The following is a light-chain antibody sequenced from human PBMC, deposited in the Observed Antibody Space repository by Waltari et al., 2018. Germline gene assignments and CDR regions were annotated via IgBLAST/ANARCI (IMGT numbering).Light chain of an antibody. CDR2: EVS. CDR1: SSDVGGYNY. Sequence: QSALTQPASVSGSPGQSITISCTGTSSDVGGYNYVSWYQHHPGKAPKLMIYEVSNRPSGVSNRFSGSKSCNTASLTIAGLQAEDEADYYCSSYTSSSTRVFGGGTKLTVL. J-gene: IGLJ2*01. V-gene: IGLV2-14*01. CDR3: SSYTSSSTRV.